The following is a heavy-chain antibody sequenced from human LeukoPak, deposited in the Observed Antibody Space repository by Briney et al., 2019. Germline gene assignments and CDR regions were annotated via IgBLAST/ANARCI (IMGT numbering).Heavy chain of an antibody. CDR3: ARDRATAMPQDAFDI. D-gene: IGHD5-18*01. V-gene: IGHV3-7*01. Sequence: GGSLRLSRAASGFTFSSYWMSWVRQAPGKGLVWVANIKQDGSEKYYVDSVKGRFTISRDNAKNSLYLQMNSLRAEDTAVYYCARDRATAMPQDAFDIWGQGTMVTVSS. J-gene: IGHJ3*02. CDR2: IKQDGSEK. CDR1: GFTFSSYW.